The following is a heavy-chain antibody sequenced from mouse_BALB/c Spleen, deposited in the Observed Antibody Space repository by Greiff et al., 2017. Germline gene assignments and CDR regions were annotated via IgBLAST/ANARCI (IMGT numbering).Heavy chain of an antibody. J-gene: IGHJ3*01. CDR2: INSNGGST. Sequence: EVKLMESGGGLVQPGGSLKLSCAASGFTFSGYGMSWVRQTPDKRLELVATINSNGGSTYYPDSVKGRFTISRDNAKNTLYLQMSSLKSEDTAMYYCARDPGFAYWGQGTLVTVSA. V-gene: IGHV5-6-3*01. CDR1: GFTFSGYG. CDR3: ARDPGFAY.